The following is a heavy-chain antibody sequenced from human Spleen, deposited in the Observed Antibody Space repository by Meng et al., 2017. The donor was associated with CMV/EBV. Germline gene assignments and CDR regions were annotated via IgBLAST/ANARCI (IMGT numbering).Heavy chain of an antibody. V-gene: IGHV4-4*02. Sequence: CAGCGGSISTDNWWGWGRQPPGKGLEWIRENYHSGKANYNTSIKNRETMSVDKSKNQFSLELSSVDAAETAAYYCATTSGYGSGSYYKWGQGTLVTVSS. D-gene: IGHD3-10*01. CDR3: ATTSGYGSGSYYK. CDR2: NYHSGKA. J-gene: IGHJ4*02. CDR1: GGSISTDNW.